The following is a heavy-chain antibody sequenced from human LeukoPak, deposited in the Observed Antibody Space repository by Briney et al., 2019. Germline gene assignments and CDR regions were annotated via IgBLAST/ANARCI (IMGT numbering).Heavy chain of an antibody. V-gene: IGHV3-48*04. CDR2: ISNRGNNI. D-gene: IGHD6-13*01. Sequence: GGSLRLSCAASGFTFSSYAMSWVRQAPGKGLEWVSYISNRGNNIYYADSVKGRFTISRDNAKNSLYLQMNSLRAEDTAVYYCARVPYSSSWYENWFDPWGQGTLVTVSS. CDR1: GFTFSSYA. J-gene: IGHJ5*02. CDR3: ARVPYSSSWYENWFDP.